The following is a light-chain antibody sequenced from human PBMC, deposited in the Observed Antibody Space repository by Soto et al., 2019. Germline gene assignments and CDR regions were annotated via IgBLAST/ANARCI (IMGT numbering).Light chain of an antibody. Sequence: QSVLTQPPSVSGAAGQRVTISCTGSSSNIGAGYDVHWYQQLPGTAPKLLIFGNKNRPSGVPDRFSASESGTSASLAITGLQAEDEADYYCQSYEGIVSGYVFGTGTKVTVL. CDR2: GNK. CDR1: SSNIGAGYD. CDR3: QSYEGIVSGYV. J-gene: IGLJ1*01. V-gene: IGLV1-40*01.